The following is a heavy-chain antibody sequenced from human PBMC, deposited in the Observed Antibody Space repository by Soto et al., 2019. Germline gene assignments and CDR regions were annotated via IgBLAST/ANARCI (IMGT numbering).Heavy chain of an antibody. V-gene: IGHV4-31*03. Sequence: SETLSLTCTVSGGSISSGGYYWSWIRQHPGKGLEWIGYIYYSGSTYYNPSLKSRVTISVDTSKNQFSLKLSSVTAADTAVYYCARGGGVNGYYDILTGYSRSYYYYYYMDVWGKGTTVTVSS. CDR1: GGSISSGGYY. CDR3: ARGGGVNGYYDILTGYSRSYYYYYYMDV. CDR2: IYYSGST. J-gene: IGHJ6*03. D-gene: IGHD3-9*01.